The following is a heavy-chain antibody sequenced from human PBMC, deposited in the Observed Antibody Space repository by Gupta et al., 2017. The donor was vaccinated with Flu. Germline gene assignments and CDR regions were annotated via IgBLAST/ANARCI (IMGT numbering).Heavy chain of an antibody. D-gene: IGHD2-2*01. CDR1: GFTFSRYP. CDR3: ARRYGSSTSCSYFDY. Sequence: EVQLVESGGGLVQPGGSLRLSCAASGFTFSRYPMHWVRQAPGKGLEHVSAISSSGGNTFYADAVKGRFTISRDNTKNTLYLQMGSLRAEDMAVYYCARRYGSSTSCSYFDYWGQGALVTVSS. CDR2: ISSSGGNT. V-gene: IGHV3-64*07. J-gene: IGHJ4*02.